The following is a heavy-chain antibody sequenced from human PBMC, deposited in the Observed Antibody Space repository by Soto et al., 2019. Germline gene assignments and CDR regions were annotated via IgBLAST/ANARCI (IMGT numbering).Heavy chain of an antibody. V-gene: IGHV4-61*01. CDR3: ARCRYSGSYPPYYFDY. D-gene: IGHD1-26*01. CDR1: GGSVSSGRYY. J-gene: IGHJ4*02. CDR2: IYYSGST. Sequence: PSETLSLTCTVSGGSVSSGRYYWSWIRQPPGKGLEWIGYIYYSGSTNYNPSLKSRVTISVDTSKNQFSLKLSSVTAADTAVYYCARCRYSGSYPPYYFDYWGQGTLVTVSS.